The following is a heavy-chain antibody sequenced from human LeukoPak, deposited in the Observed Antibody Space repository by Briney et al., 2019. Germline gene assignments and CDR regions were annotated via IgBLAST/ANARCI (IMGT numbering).Heavy chain of an antibody. CDR1: GFIVSNYY. Sequence: GGSLRLSCAASGFIVSNYYMNWVRQAPGKGLECVSVIYNGGATYYADSVKGRFTISKDSSKTILYLRMNSLRAEDVAVYFCAKGSAAGRPYYFDYWGQGTLVTVSS. D-gene: IGHD6-25*01. V-gene: IGHV3-53*01. CDR2: IYNGGAT. J-gene: IGHJ4*02. CDR3: AKGSAAGRPYYFDY.